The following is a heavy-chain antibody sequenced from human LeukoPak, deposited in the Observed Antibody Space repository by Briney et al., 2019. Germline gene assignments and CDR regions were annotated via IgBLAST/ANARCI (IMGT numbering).Heavy chain of an antibody. V-gene: IGHV4-38-2*02. CDR1: GYSISSGYY. J-gene: IGHJ4*02. CDR3: VRSSSLGES. D-gene: IGHD3-16*01. Sequence: SETLSLTCTVSGYSISSGYYWGWIRQPPGNGLEWIGSIYHSGSTYYNPSLKSRVTISVDTSKNQFSLKLSSVTAADTAVYYCVRSSSLGESWGQGTLVTVS. CDR2: IYHSGST.